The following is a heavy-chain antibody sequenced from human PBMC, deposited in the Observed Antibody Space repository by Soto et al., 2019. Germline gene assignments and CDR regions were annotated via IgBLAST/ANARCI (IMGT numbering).Heavy chain of an antibody. D-gene: IGHD5-12*01. J-gene: IGHJ4*02. Sequence: GGSLRLSCAASGFTFSSYGMHWVRQAPGKGLEWVAVIWYDGSNKYYADSVKGRFTISRDNSKNTLYLQMNSLRAEDTAVYYCASNSGYDWVSVWDYWGQGTLVTVSS. V-gene: IGHV3-33*01. CDR3: ASNSGYDWVSVWDY. CDR2: IWYDGSNK. CDR1: GFTFSSYG.